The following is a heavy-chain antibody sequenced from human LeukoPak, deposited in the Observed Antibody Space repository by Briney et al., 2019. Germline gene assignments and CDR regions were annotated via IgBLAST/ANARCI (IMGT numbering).Heavy chain of an antibody. J-gene: IGHJ4*02. D-gene: IGHD4-17*01. CDR2: INPNSGGP. CDR3: ARGSPVTTLDY. Sequence: ASVKVSCKASGYTFTSYGISWVRQAPGQGLEWMGWINPNSGGPNYAQKFQGRVTMTRDTSISTAYMELSRLTSDDTAVYYCARGSPVTTLDYWGQGTLVTVSS. CDR1: GYTFTSYG. V-gene: IGHV1-2*02.